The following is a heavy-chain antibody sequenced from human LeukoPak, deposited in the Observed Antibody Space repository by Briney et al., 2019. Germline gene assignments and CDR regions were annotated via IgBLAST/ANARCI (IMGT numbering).Heavy chain of an antibody. D-gene: IGHD2-2*01. J-gene: IGHJ4*02. CDR2: INSDWSST. CDR3: ARVSGYCSSTSCYMPRQNYFDY. V-gene: IGHV3-74*01. CDR1: GFTFSSYW. Sequence: GGSLRLSCAASGFTFSSYWMHWVRQAPGKGLVWVSRINSDWSSTSYADSVKGRFTISRDNAKNTPYLQMNSLRAEDTAVCYCARVSGYCSSTSCYMPRQNYFDYWGQGTLVTVSS.